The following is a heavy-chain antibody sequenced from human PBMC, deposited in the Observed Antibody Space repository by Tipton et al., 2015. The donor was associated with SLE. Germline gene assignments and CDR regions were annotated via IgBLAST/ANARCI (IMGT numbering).Heavy chain of an antibody. V-gene: IGHV4-38-2*01. D-gene: IGHD3-3*01. J-gene: IGHJ4*02. Sequence: LRLSCAVSGYSISSGYYWGWIRQPPGKGLEWIGQMHNSGDSTYNPSLKSRVTMSVDTSKNQFSLKLGSVTAADTAVYYCAYYDFWSGRDYWGQGTLVTVSS. CDR1: GYSISSGYY. CDR2: MHNSGDS. CDR3: AYYDFWSGRDY.